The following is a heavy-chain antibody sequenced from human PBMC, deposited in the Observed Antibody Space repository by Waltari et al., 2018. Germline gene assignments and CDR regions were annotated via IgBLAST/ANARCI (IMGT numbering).Heavy chain of an antibody. J-gene: IGHJ4*02. CDR2: ITLEERNQ. CDR1: DFTFSSYV. D-gene: IGHD3-22*01. Sequence: QVQLVESGGGVVQPGGSLRLSCVASDFTFSSYVMHWVGQAPGKGLEWVAHITLEERNQSYVDCVKGRFTIARDNNKNTLYLQMNSLRAEDTAVYYCASLSSSGYYHFDYWGQGTLVTVSS. V-gene: IGHV3-30-3*01. CDR3: ASLSSSGYYHFDY.